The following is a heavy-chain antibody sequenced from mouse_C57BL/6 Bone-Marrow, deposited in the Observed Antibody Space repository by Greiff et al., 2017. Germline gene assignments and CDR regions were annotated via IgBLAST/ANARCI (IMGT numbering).Heavy chain of an antibody. J-gene: IGHJ1*03. Sequence: VQLKESGAELVRPGASVKLSCTASGFNIKDDYMHWVKQRPEQGLEWIGWIDPENGDTEYASKFQGKATITADTSSNTAYLQLSSLTSEDTAVYYCTTNRNWEGWYVDVWGTGTTVTVSA. CDR3: TTNRNWEGWYVDV. V-gene: IGHV14-4*01. CDR1: GFNIKDDY. D-gene: IGHD4-1*01. CDR2: IDPENGDT.